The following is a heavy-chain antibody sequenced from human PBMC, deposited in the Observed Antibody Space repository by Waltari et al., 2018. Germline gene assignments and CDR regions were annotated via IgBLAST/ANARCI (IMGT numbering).Heavy chain of an antibody. J-gene: IGHJ4*02. D-gene: IGHD2-15*01. Sequence: EVQLLESGGGLVQPGGSLRLSCAASGFSFSSYAMRWVRQTPGKVLEWLASISGKLGTTYHADYVKGRFTISRENYKNTLHLQMSSLRAEDTAIYYCAKSPLQTCAGARCYPFDYWGQGILVTVSS. CDR2: ISGKLGTT. CDR3: AKSPLQTCAGARCYPFDY. CDR1: GFSFSSYA. V-gene: IGHV3-23*01.